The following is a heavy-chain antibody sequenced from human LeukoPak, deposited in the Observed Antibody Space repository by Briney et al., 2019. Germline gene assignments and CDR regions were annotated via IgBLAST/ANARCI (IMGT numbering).Heavy chain of an antibody. Sequence: GGSLRLSCSASGFTFSNYAMHWVRQAPGKGLEFVSGISSTWGSTNYPDSVKDRFSISRDNSKNTLYLQMTSLRADDTAVYYCVKDQHCSTISCATRTRFGTWGQGTSVTVSS. CDR3: VKDQHCSTISCATRTRFGT. V-gene: IGHV3-64D*06. CDR1: GFTFSNYA. D-gene: IGHD2-2*01. J-gene: IGHJ5*02. CDR2: ISSTWGST.